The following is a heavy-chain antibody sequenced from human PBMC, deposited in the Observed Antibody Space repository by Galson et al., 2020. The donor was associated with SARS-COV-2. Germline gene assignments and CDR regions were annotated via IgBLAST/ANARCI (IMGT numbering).Heavy chain of an antibody. CDR1: GFSLSTSGMC. J-gene: IGHJ4*02. D-gene: IGHD6-19*01. V-gene: IGHV2-70*11. CDR2: IDWDDDE. Sequence: PTLVKPTQTLTLTCTFSGFSLSTSGMCVSWIRQPPGKALEWLARIDWDDDEYYSTSLKTRLTISKDTSKNQVVLTMTNMDPVDTGTYYCARIDSSACRGNYWVEGTLVTVSS. CDR3: ARIDSSACRGNY.